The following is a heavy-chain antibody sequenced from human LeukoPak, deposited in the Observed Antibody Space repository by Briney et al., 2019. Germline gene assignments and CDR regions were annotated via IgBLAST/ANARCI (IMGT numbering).Heavy chain of an antibody. Sequence: PSETLSLTCAVYGGSFSGYYWSWIRQPPGKGLEWIGEINHSGSTNYNPSHKSRVTISVDTSKNQFSLKLSSVTAADTAVYYCARGMRRITMVRGVRGFDPWGQGTLVTVSS. J-gene: IGHJ5*02. CDR3: ARGMRRITMVRGVRGFDP. CDR2: INHSGST. D-gene: IGHD3-10*01. CDR1: GGSFSGYY. V-gene: IGHV4-34*01.